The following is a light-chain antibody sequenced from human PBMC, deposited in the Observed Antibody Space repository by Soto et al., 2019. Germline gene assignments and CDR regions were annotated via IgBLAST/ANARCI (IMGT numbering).Light chain of an antibody. CDR3: QQYHNWPPQYT. V-gene: IGKV3-15*01. CDR2: GAS. CDR1: QSVASN. J-gene: IGKJ2*01. Sequence: EIVMTQSPASLSVSPGEGATLSCGASQSVASNVAWYQQKPGQGPRLLIHGASTRAVGVPARFSGSGSGTDFTLTISSLQSEDVAVYYCQQYHNWPPQYTFGQGTKLQIK.